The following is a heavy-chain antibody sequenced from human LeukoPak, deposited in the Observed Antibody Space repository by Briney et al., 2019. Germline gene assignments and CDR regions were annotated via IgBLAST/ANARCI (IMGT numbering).Heavy chain of an antibody. CDR2: IYYSGST. CDR1: GGSISSHY. J-gene: IGHJ4*02. D-gene: IGHD3-10*01. CDR3: ARGGHTLGY. Sequence: SETLSLTCTVSGGSISSHYWSWIRQPPGKELEWIGYIYYSGSTNYNPSLKSRVTISVDTSKNQFSLKLSSVTAADTAVYYCARGGHTLGYWGQGTLVTVSS. V-gene: IGHV4-59*11.